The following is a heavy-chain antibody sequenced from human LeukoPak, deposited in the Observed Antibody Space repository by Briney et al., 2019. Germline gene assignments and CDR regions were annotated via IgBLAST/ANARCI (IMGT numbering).Heavy chain of an antibody. CDR2: ISYDGSNK. Sequence: PGGSLRLSCAASGFTFSSYAMHWVRQAPGKGLEWVAVISYDGSNKYYADSVKGRFTISRDNSKNTLYLQMNSLRAEDTAVYYCATEEMATISYYFDYWGQGTLVTVSS. CDR1: GFTFSSYA. CDR3: ATEEMATISYYFDY. V-gene: IGHV3-30*04. D-gene: IGHD5-24*01. J-gene: IGHJ4*02.